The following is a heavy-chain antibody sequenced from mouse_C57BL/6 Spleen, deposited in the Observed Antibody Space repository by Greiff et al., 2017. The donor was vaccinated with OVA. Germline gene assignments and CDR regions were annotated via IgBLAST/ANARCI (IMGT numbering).Heavy chain of an antibody. CDR1: GFTFSSYT. D-gene: IGHD1-1*01. CDR2: ISGGGGNT. V-gene: IGHV5-9*01. Sequence: EVKLMESGGGLVKPGGSLKLSCAASGFTFSSYTMSWVRQTPEKRLEWVATISGGGGNTYYPDSVKGRFTISRDNAKNTLYLQMSSLRSEDTALYYCARQGYYYGSSYDYYAMDYWGQGTSVTVS. CDR3: ARQGYYYGSSYDYYAMDY. J-gene: IGHJ4*01.